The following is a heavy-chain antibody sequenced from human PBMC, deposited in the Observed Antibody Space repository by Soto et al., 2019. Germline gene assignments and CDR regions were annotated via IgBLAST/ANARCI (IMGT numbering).Heavy chain of an antibody. CDR3: ARGPPTNTVNYYYYGMDV. Sequence: SVKVSCKASGGTFSSYAISWVRQAPGQGLEWMGGIIPIFGTANYAQKFQGRVTITADESTSTAYMELSSLRSEDTAVYYCARGPPTNTVNYYYYGMDVWGQGTTVAVSS. D-gene: IGHD4-17*01. CDR2: IIPIFGTA. V-gene: IGHV1-69*13. CDR1: GGTFSSYA. J-gene: IGHJ6*02.